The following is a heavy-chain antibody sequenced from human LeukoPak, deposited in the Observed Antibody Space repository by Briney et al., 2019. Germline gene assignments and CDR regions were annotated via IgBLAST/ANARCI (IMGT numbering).Heavy chain of an antibody. J-gene: IGHJ6*02. CDR2: IWYDGSNK. CDR3: ARGDGYYDFWGGYYTRHYYYGMDV. Sequence: GRSLRLSCAASGFTFSSYGMHWVRQAPGKGLEWVAVIWYDGSNKYYADSVKGRFTISRDNSKNTLYLQMNSLRAEDTAVYYCARGDGYYDFWGGYYTRHYYYGMDVWGQGTTVTVSS. CDR1: GFTFSSYG. V-gene: IGHV3-33*01. D-gene: IGHD3-3*01.